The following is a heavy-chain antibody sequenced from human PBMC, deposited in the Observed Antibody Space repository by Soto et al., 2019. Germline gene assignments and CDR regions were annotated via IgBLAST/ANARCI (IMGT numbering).Heavy chain of an antibody. D-gene: IGHD5-18*01. CDR3: APHTLDTGMPSGY. V-gene: IGHV1-3*01. CDR2: INAGNGNT. Sequence: GASVKVSCKASGYTFTSYAMHWVRQAPGQRLEWMGWINAGNGNTKYSQKFQSRVTITTDTSTSTAYMELRSLRSDDTAVYYCAPHTLDTGMPSGYRGQGTPVTVSS. CDR1: GYTFTSYA. J-gene: IGHJ4*02.